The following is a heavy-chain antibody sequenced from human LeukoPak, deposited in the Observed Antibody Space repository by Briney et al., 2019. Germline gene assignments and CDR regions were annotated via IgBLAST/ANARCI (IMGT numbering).Heavy chain of an antibody. J-gene: IGHJ4*02. CDR2: ISFDGTNK. Sequence: GGSLRLSCAASGFTFSNYAMHWVRQAPGTGLELVAVISFDGTNKYYGDSVRGRFTISRDNSKNRLYLQMNTLRAEDTAVYYCAKARGSGWHDPWYLDYWGQGTLVAVSS. CDR3: AKARGSGWHDPWYLDY. V-gene: IGHV3-33*06. CDR1: GFTFSNYA. D-gene: IGHD6-25*01.